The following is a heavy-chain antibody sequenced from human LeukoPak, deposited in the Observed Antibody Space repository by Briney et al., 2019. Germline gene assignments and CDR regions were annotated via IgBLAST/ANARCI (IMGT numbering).Heavy chain of an antibody. V-gene: IGHV4-59*01. J-gene: IGHJ5*02. CDR1: GGSISSYY. D-gene: IGHD2-2*01. Sequence: SETLSLTCTVSGGSISSYYWSWIRQPPGKGLEWIGYIYYSGSTNYNPSLKSRVTISVDTSKNQFSLKLSSVTAADTAVYYCARSGSSAAMHGYSWFDPWGQGTLVTVSS. CDR3: ARSGSSAAMHGYSWFDP. CDR2: IYYSGST.